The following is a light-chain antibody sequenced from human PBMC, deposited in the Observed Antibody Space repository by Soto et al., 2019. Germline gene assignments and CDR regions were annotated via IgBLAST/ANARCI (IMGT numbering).Light chain of an antibody. CDR2: AAS. V-gene: IGKV1-39*01. CDR1: QPILTF. J-gene: IGKJ2*01. CDR3: HQSYDIPYT. Sequence: IQMNQSPSSLSASVGDRVSITCRTSQPILTFLSWYQHKPGQAPKVLIYAASRLQSGVPSRFSGSGSGAEFTLTINGLQPDDFATYYCHQSYDIPYTFGQGTRV.